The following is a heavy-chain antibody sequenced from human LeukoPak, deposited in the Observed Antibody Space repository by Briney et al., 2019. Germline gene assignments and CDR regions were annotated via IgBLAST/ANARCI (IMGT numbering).Heavy chain of an antibody. Sequence: GGSLRLACVASGFTFSSRDWMTWVRQAPGQGLEWVANIKQDGSEKYYVDSVKGRFTISRDNAKNSLYLQMNSLRAEDTAVYYCARTTTAGGYYYYYYMDVWGKGTTVTVSS. CDR2: IKQDGSEK. CDR3: ARTTTAGGYYYYYYMDV. V-gene: IGHV3-7*01. J-gene: IGHJ6*03. CDR1: GFTFSSRDW. D-gene: IGHD1-26*01.